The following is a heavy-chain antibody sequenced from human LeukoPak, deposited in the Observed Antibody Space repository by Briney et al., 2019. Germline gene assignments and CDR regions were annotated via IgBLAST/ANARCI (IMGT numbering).Heavy chain of an antibody. J-gene: IGHJ3*02. CDR1: GFTFSSYG. D-gene: IGHD3-3*01. V-gene: IGHV3-30*18. CDR3: AKEGASYYDFWSGPALDAFDI. Sequence: GRSLRLSCAASGFTFSSYGMHWVRQAPGKGLEWVAVISYDGSNKYYADSVKGRFTISRDNSKNTLYLQMNSLRAEDTAVYYCAKEGASYYDFWSGPALDAFDIWGQGTMVTVPS. CDR2: ISYDGSNK.